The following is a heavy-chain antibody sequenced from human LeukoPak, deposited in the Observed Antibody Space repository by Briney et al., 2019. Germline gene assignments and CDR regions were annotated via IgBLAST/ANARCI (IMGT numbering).Heavy chain of an antibody. D-gene: IGHD4-17*01. V-gene: IGHV3-74*01. CDR3: AMGGAVTTDDWDAFDI. Sequence: GGSLRLSCAASGFTFSSYWMHWVRQAPGKGLVWVSRINSDGSFTSYADSVKGRFTISRDNAKNTLYLQMNSLRAEDTAVYYCAMGGAVTTDDWDAFDIWGQGTMVTVSS. CDR2: INSDGSFT. CDR1: GFTFSSYW. J-gene: IGHJ3*02.